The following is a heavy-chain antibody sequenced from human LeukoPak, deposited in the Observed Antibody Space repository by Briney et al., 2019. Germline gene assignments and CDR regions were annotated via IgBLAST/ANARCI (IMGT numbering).Heavy chain of an antibody. CDR2: INPSGGST. CDR3: ARDSQVAARGYYFDY. CDR1: GYTFTSYY. V-gene: IGHV1-46*01. J-gene: IGHJ4*02. D-gene: IGHD2-15*01. Sequence: GASVKVSCKASGYTFTSYYMHWVRQAPGRGLEWMGIINPSGGSTSYAQKFQGRVTMTRDTSTSTVYMELSSLRSEDTAVYYCARDSQVAARGYYFDYWGQGTLVTVSS.